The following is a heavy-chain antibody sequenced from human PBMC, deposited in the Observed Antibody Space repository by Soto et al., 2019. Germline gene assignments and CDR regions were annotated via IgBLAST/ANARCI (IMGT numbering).Heavy chain of an antibody. V-gene: IGHV3-23*01. CDR3: ASAKAVVIAALGI. D-gene: IGHD2-21*01. CDR2: VSDNGGSRGGT. CDR1: GFIFENSD. Sequence: GSLQLSGTASGFIFENSDMTWVRQAPGQGLQWVASVSDNGGSRGGTYYADSVKGRFTISRDNSKNTLYLQLDSLTGADTAVYYCASAKAVVIAALGIWGQGTMVTVSS. J-gene: IGHJ3*02.